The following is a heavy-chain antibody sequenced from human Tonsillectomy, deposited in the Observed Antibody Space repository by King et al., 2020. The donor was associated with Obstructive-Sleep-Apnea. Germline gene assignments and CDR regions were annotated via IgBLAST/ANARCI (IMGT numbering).Heavy chain of an antibody. CDR1: GFTFPSYG. CDR2: IWYDGSNK. D-gene: IGHD3-22*01. V-gene: IGHV3-33*01. J-gene: IGHJ4*02. CDR3: ARDGITDESSGYSDGYFDY. Sequence: VQLVESGGGVVQPGRSLRLSCAASGFTFPSYGMHWVRQAPGKGLECVALIWYDGSNKYYADSVKGRFTISRDNSNNTLYLQMNSLRAEDTAVYYCARDGITDESSGYSDGYFDYWGQGTLVIVSS.